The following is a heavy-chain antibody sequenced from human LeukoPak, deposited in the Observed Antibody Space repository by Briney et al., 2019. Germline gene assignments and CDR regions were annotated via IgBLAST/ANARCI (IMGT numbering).Heavy chain of an antibody. J-gene: IGHJ4*02. Sequence: GGSLRLSCAASGFTVSSTLMSWVRQAPGKGLEWVSVIYSGGSTYYADSVKGRFTISGDNSKNTLYLQMNSLRPEDTAVYYCARGSRNVYFAYWGQGTLVTVSS. CDR1: GFTVSSTL. D-gene: IGHD2-8*01. CDR3: ARGSRNVYFAY. V-gene: IGHV3-66*01. CDR2: IYSGGST.